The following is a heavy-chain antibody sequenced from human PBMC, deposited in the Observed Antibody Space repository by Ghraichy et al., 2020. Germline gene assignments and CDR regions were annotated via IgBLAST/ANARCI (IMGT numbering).Heavy chain of an antibody. D-gene: IGHD3-10*01. CDR3: ARESSYGSGRSYYYYYMDV. V-gene: IGHV4-59*01. Sequence: SETLSLTCTVSGGSISSYYWSWIRQPPGKGLEWIGYIYYSGSTNYNPSLKSRVTISVDTSKNQFSLKLSSVTAADTAVYYCARESSYGSGRSYYYYYMDVWGKGTTVTVSS. CDR1: GGSISSYY. CDR2: IYYSGST. J-gene: IGHJ6*03.